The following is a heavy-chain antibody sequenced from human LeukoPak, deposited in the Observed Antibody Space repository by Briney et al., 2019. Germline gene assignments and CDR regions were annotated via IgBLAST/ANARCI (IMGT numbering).Heavy chain of an antibody. CDR3: ARQGGNSYYYYGMDV. CDR2: IYYSGST. Sequence: SETLSLTCTVSGGSISSSSYSWGWIRQPPGKGLEWIGSIYYSGSTYYNPSLKSRVTISVDTSKNQFSLKLSSVTAADTAVYYCARQGGNSYYYYGMDVWGQGTTVTVSS. D-gene: IGHD4-23*01. J-gene: IGHJ6*02. V-gene: IGHV4-39*01. CDR1: GGSISSSSYS.